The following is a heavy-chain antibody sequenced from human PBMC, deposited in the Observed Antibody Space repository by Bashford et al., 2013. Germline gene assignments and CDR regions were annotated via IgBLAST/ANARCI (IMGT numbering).Heavy chain of an antibody. J-gene: IGHJ4*02. V-gene: IGHV3-23*01. CDR2: ISGSGDST. D-gene: IGHD2-2*01. CDR3: AKPHSISWRAFDY. Sequence: VRQAPGKGLEWVAAISGSGDSTYHADSVKGRFTISRDNSKNTLYLQMNSLRAEDTAMYYCAKPHSISWRAFDYVGPGNPGHRLL.